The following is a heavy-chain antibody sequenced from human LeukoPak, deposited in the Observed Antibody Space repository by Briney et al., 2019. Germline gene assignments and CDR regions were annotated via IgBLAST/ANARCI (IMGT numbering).Heavy chain of an antibody. J-gene: IGHJ4*02. D-gene: IGHD5-18*01. CDR2: ISAYNGNT. CDR1: GYTFTCYG. CDR3: ARAPDTAMVPTGPY. V-gene: IGHV1-18*01. Sequence: ASVKVSCKASGYTFTCYGISWVRQAPGQGLEWMGWISAYNGNTNYAQKLQGRITMTTDTSTSTAYMELRSLRSDDTAVYYCARAPDTAMVPTGPYWGQGTLVTVSS.